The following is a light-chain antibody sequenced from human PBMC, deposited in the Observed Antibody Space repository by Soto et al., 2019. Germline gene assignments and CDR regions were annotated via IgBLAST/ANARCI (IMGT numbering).Light chain of an antibody. CDR1: EGISNF. CDR3: QKYNGAPLT. V-gene: IGKV1-27*01. CDR2: AAS. Sequence: DIQVTQSPSSLSASVGDRVTITCRAREGISNFLAWYQQRPGKVPKLLIYAASTLQSGVPSRFSGSGSGTDFTLTISSLQPEDVATYYCQKYNGAPLTFGGGTKVEIK. J-gene: IGKJ4*01.